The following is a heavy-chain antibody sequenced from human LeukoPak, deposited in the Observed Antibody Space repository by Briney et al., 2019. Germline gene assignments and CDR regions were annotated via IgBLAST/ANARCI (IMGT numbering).Heavy chain of an antibody. D-gene: IGHD1-26*01. CDR1: GGSISSGSYY. Sequence: SETLSLTCTVSGGSISSGSYYWSWIRQPAGKGLEWIGYIYYSESANYNPSLKSRVTISVDTSRNQFSLKLSSVTAADTAVYYCARRGGSPLGAFDIWGQGTMVTVSS. J-gene: IGHJ3*02. CDR3: ARRGGSPLGAFDI. V-gene: IGHV4-61*10. CDR2: IYYSESA.